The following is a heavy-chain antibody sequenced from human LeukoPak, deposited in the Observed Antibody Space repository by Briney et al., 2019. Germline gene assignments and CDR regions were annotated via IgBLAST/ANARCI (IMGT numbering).Heavy chain of an antibody. CDR2: IKSNADGGTP. J-gene: IGHJ4*02. D-gene: IGHD2/OR15-2a*01. Sequence: KPGGSLRLSCAASGFSFMNAWMIWVRQAPGKGLEWVGRIKSNADGGTPDYAAPARGRFTISRDDSKNTLYLQMNSLKTEDTAVDYCTTFYHEYSPYWGRGTLVTVSS. V-gene: IGHV3-15*01. CDR3: TTFYHEYSPY. CDR1: GFSFMNAW.